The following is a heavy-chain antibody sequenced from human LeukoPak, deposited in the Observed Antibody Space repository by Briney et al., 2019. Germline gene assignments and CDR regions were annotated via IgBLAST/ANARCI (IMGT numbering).Heavy chain of an antibody. V-gene: IGHV3-30*02. CDR1: GFTFSIYG. CDR3: AKGGSSSWYGFDY. CDR2: IRYDGSNI. J-gene: IGHJ4*02. Sequence: GGSLRLFCAPSGFTFSIYGMHWARHAPGKGLVWVAFIRYDGSNIYYADSVKGRLTISRDNSKNTLYLQMNSLRAEDTAVYYCAKGGSSSWYGFDYWGQGTLVTVAS. D-gene: IGHD6-13*01.